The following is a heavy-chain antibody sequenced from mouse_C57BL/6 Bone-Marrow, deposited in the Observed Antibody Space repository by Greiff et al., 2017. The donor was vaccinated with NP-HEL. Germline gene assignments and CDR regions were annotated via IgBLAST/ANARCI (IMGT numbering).Heavy chain of an antibody. CDR1: GYAFSSSW. CDR3: ARERIFDY. V-gene: IGHV1-82*01. J-gene: IGHJ2*01. Sequence: QVQLQQSGPELVKPGASVKISCKASGYAFSSSWMNWVKQRPGKGLEWIGRIYPGDGDTNYNGKFKGKATLTADRSSSTAYMQLSGLTSEDSAVYFCARERIFDYWGQGTTLTVSS. CDR2: IYPGDGDT.